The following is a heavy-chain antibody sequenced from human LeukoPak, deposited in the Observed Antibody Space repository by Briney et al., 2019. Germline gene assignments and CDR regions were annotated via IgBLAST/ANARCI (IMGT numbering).Heavy chain of an antibody. CDR1: GYSFTSYG. D-gene: IGHD2-15*01. Sequence: GASVKVSCKTSGYSFTSYGISWVRQAPGQGLEWMGWISAYNGNTNYAQKFQGRVTITADKSTSTAYMELSSLRSEDTAVYYCASTSLGYCSGGSCYSDWDRKFDYWGQGTLVTVSS. V-gene: IGHV1-18*01. J-gene: IGHJ4*02. CDR3: ASTSLGYCSGGSCYSDWDRKFDY. CDR2: ISAYNGNT.